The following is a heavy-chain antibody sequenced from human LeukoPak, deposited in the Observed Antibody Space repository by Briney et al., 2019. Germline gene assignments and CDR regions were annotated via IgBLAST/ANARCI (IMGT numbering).Heavy chain of an antibody. CDR2: ISGSGGST. Sequence: GGSLRLSCAASGFTFSYYGLSWVRQAPGKGLEWVSAISGSGGSTYYADSVKGRFTISRDNSKNTLYLQMNSLRAEDTAVYYCAKSPFSDFWSGHPPSFDYWGQGTLVTVSS. D-gene: IGHD3-3*01. V-gene: IGHV3-23*01. J-gene: IGHJ4*02. CDR3: AKSPFSDFWSGHPPSFDY. CDR1: GFTFSYYG.